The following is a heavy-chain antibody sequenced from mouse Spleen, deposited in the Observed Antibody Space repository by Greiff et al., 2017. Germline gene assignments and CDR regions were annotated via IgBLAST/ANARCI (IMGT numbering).Heavy chain of an antibody. V-gene: IGHV1S132*01. CDR2: IFPGTGTT. J-gene: IGHJ3*01. Sequence: QVQLQQPGAELVKPGASVKLSCKASGYTFTSYWMHWVKQRPGRGLEWIGEIFPGTGTTYYNEKFKGKATLTIDTSSSTAYMQLSSLTSEDSAVYFCARGPWFAYWGQGTLVTVSA. CDR3: ARGPWFAY. CDR1: GYTFTSYW.